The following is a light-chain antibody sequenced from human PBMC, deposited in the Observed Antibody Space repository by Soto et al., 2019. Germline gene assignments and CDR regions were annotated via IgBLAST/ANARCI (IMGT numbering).Light chain of an antibody. V-gene: IGKV3-20*01. J-gene: IGKJ1*01. Sequence: EIVLAQSPGTLSLSPGERATLSCRASQSISSNSLAWYQQRLGQAPRVLIYGASSRATGIPDRFSGSGSGADFTLTISRLEPEDFAIYGNFPSTFGQGTKVEIK. CDR2: GAS. CDR3: FPST. CDR1: QSISSNS.